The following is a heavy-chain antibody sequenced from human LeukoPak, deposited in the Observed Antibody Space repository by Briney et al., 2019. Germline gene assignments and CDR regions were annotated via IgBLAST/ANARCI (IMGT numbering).Heavy chain of an antibody. J-gene: IGHJ4*02. CDR2: MHPGSGDT. Sequence: ASVKVSCKASGYSFTAYYMHWVRQAPGQGLEVMGLMHPGSGDTNYAQNFQGRVTWTRDASIDTAYMELTRLTSDDTAVYYCARLPTGVAGTVDFWGQGTLVTVSS. CDR1: GYSFTAYY. V-gene: IGHV1-2*02. D-gene: IGHD6-19*01. CDR3: ARLPTGVAGTVDF.